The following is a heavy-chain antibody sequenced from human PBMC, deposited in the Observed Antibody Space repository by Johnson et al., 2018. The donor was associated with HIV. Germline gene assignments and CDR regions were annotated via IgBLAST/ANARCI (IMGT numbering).Heavy chain of an antibody. Sequence: VQLVESGGGLVKPGGSLRLSCAASGFTFSEYYMSWIRQAPGKGLEWVSYISSSGNTIYYADSVKGRLTISRDNAKNSLYLQMNSLRAEDRAVYYCARGRRGIAVASDAFDIWGQGTMVTVSS. V-gene: IGHV3-11*04. D-gene: IGHD6-13*01. J-gene: IGHJ3*02. CDR1: GFTFSEYY. CDR2: ISSSGNTI. CDR3: ARGRRGIAVASDAFDI.